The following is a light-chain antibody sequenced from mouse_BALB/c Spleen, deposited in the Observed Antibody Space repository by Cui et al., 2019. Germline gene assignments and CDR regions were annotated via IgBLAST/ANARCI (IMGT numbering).Light chain of an antibody. J-gene: IGKJ5*01. CDR1: QSLENSNGNTY. Sequence: DAVMTQTPLSLPVSLGDQPSISCRSSQSLENSNGNTYLNWYLQKPGQSPQLLIYRVSNRFSGVLDRFSGSGSGTDFTLKISRVEAEDLGVYFCLQVTHVPLTFGAGTKLELK. CDR2: RVS. V-gene: IGKV1-122*01. CDR3: LQVTHVPLT.